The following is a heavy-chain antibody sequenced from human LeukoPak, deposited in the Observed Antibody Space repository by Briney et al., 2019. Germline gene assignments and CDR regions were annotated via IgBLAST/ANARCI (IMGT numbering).Heavy chain of an antibody. J-gene: IGHJ4*02. V-gene: IGHV4-39*01. Sequence: MPSETLSLTCSVSAGSIASSTHLWGCIRQTPGEGLEWIGSVFFQNTYYNPSLQSRVSISVDTSKSQFSLDLRSVTGADTALYYCARHRGSTGFFDFWGRGIVVTVSS. CDR1: AGSIASSTHL. CDR3: ARHRGSTGFFDF. D-gene: IGHD1-26*01. CDR2: VFFQNT.